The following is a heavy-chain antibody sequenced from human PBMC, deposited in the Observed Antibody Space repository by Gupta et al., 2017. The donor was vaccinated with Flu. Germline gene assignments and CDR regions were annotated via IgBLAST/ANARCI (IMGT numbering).Heavy chain of an antibody. CDR3: ARGHWDN. Sequence: VESGGGLVQPGGSLRLSCTASGFDFNSYEMSWVRQAPGRGLEWVEFISSSAVTYYTDPVRGRFTISRDNANNLLYLQMSSLRGEDTAVYYCARGHWDNWGQGTLVTVSS. J-gene: IGHJ4*02. CDR2: ISSSAVT. V-gene: IGHV3-48*03. CDR1: GFDFNSYE.